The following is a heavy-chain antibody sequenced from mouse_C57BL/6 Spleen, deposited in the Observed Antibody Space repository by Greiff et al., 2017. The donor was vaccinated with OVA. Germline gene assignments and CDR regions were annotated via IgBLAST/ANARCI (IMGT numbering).Heavy chain of an antibody. CDR2: IRNKANNHAT. CDR1: GFTFSDAW. V-gene: IGHV6-6*01. CDR3: TRRDFYYGDYYAMDY. Sequence: EVKLLESGGGLVQPGGSMKLSCAASGFTFSDAWMDWVRQSPEKGLEWVAEIRNKANNHATYYAESVKGRFTISRDDSKSSVYLQMNSLRAEDTGIYYCTRRDFYYGDYYAMDYWGQGTSVTVSS. D-gene: IGHD1-1*01. J-gene: IGHJ4*01.